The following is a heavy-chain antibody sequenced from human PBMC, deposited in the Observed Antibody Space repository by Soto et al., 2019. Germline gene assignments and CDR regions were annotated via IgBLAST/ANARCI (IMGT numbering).Heavy chain of an antibody. CDR3: ARGGLYSSGSHFDY. D-gene: IGHD6-19*01. Sequence: GGSLRLSCAASGFTFSSYDMHWVRQATGKGLEWVSAIGTAGDTYYPGSVKGRFTISRENAKNSLYLQMNSLRARDTAVYYCARGGLYSSGSHFDYWGQGTLVTVSS. J-gene: IGHJ4*02. CDR2: IGTAGDT. V-gene: IGHV3-13*01. CDR1: GFTFSSYD.